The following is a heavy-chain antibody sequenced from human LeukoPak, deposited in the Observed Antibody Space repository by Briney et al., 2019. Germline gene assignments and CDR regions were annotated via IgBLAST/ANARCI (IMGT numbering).Heavy chain of an antibody. D-gene: IGHD3-22*01. CDR1: GGSISSYY. V-gene: IGHV4-4*07. J-gene: IGHJ5*02. CDR2: IYTSGST. Sequence: SETLSLTCTVSGGSISSYYWSWIRQPAGKGLEWIGRIYTSGSTNYNPSLKSRVTISVDTSKNQFSLKLTSVTAADTAVYYCARLVVITTFDWFDPWGQGTLVTVSS. CDR3: ARLVVITTFDWFDP.